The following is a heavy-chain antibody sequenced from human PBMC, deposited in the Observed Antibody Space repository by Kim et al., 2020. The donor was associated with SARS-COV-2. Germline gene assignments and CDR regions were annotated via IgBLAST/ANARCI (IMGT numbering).Heavy chain of an antibody. Sequence: PSCQGQVTISADKSISTAYLQWSSLKASDTAMYYCARHRGIAAANDAFDIWGQGTMVTVSS. V-gene: IGHV5-51*01. J-gene: IGHJ3*02. D-gene: IGHD6-13*01. CDR3: ARHRGIAAANDAFDI.